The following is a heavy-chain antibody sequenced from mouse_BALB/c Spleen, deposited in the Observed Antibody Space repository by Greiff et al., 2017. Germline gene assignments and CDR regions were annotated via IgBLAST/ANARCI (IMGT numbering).Heavy chain of an antibody. CDR2: ISYSGST. V-gene: IGHV3-2*02. J-gene: IGHJ2*01. CDR3: ARIFQLYYFDY. Sequence: EVQLQESGPGLVKPSQSLSLTCTVTGYSITSDYAWNWIRQFPGNKLEWMGYISYSGSTSYNPSLKSRISITRDTSKNQFFLQLNSVTTEDTATYYCARIFQLYYFDYWGQGTTLTVSS. CDR1: GYSITSDYA.